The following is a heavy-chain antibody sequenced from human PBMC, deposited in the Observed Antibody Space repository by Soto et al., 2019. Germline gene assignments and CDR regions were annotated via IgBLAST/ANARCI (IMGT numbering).Heavy chain of an antibody. J-gene: IGHJ4*02. CDR3: AKFFAETGGSSGWPWSFHY. CDR2: ISGSGGTT. CDR1: GFTFSSYA. Sequence: EVQLLESGGGLVQPGGSLRLSCAASGFTFSSYAMSWVRQAPGKGLEWVSDISGSGGTTYYAGSAKGRFTISRDNSKNTLFLQMNSLRAEDTAVYYCAKFFAETGGSSGWPWSFHYWGQGTLVTVSS. D-gene: IGHD6-25*01. V-gene: IGHV3-23*01.